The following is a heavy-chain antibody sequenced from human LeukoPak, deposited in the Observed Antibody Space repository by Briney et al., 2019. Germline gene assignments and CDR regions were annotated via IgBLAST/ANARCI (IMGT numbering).Heavy chain of an antibody. Sequence: PSETLSLTCTVSGGSISSYYWSWIRQPPGKGLEWIGYIYYSASTNYNPSLKSRVTISVDTSKNQFSLKLSSVTAADTAVDYCARDLLRASWFDPWGQGTLVTVSS. CDR2: IYYSAST. CDR1: GGSISSYY. CDR3: ARDLLRASWFDP. V-gene: IGHV4-59*01. J-gene: IGHJ5*02.